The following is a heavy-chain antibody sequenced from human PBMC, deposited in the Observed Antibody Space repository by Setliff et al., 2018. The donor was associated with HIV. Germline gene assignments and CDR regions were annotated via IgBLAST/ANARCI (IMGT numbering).Heavy chain of an antibody. CDR3: SRGVVDYDFWSGSGDYYYTDV. V-gene: IGHV4-59*11. Sequence: SETLSLTCTVSGGSISSHYWSWIRQSPGKGLEWIGYFYYSGTTNYNPSLKSRVTISADTSKNQISLKVKSGTAADTAVYYCSRGVVDYDFWSGSGDYYYTDVWGKGTTVTVSS. CDR2: FYYSGTT. CDR1: GGSISSHY. D-gene: IGHD3-3*01. J-gene: IGHJ6*03.